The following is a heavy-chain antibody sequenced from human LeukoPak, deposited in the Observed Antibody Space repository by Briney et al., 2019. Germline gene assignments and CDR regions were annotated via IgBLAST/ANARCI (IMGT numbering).Heavy chain of an antibody. CDR2: IYYSGST. D-gene: IGHD3-22*01. CDR3: ARDSLLYYYDSSGYISHAFDI. V-gene: IGHV4-61*01. CDR1: GYSISSGYY. J-gene: IGHJ3*02. Sequence: PSETLSLTCAVSGYSISSGYYWGWIRQPPGKGLEWIGYIYYSGSTNYNPSLKSRVTISVDTSKNQFSLKLSSVTAADTAVYYCARDSLLYYYDSSGYISHAFDIWGQGTMVTVSS.